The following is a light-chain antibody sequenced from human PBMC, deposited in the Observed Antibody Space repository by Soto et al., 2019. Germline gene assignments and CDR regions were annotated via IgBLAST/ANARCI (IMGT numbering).Light chain of an antibody. Sequence: DIQMTQSSSSLSASVGDRVTITCRAGQSTSIYVNWYQQKPGKAPKLLIYAASSLQSGVPSRFSGSESGTDFTLTISSLQPEDFANYYCQQSYSTPYTFGQGTKLEIK. J-gene: IGKJ2*01. CDR3: QQSYSTPYT. V-gene: IGKV1-39*01. CDR2: AAS. CDR1: QSTSIY.